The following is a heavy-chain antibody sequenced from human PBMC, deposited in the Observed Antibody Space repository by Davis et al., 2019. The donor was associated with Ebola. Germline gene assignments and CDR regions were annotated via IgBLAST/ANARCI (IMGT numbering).Heavy chain of an antibody. CDR3: ARTRVVAATSFYYYYYGMDV. CDR1: GGSISSSSYY. CDR2: IYYSGST. J-gene: IGHJ6*02. D-gene: IGHD2-15*01. Sequence: MPSETLSLTCTVSGGSISSSSYYWGWIRQPPGKGLEWIGSIYYSGSTNYNPSLKSRVTISVDTSKNQFSLKLSSVTAADTAVYYCARTRVVAATSFYYYYYGMDVWGQGTTVTVSS. V-gene: IGHV4-39*07.